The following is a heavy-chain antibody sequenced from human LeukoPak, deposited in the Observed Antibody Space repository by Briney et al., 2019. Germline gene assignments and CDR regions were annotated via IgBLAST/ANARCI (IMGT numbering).Heavy chain of an antibody. CDR2: INPNSGGT. CDR3: ARVDGDYYYYYGMDV. Sequence: ASVKVSCKASGYTFTGYYMHWVRQAPGQGLEWMGWINPNSGGTDYAQKFQGRVTMTRDTSISTAYMELSRLRSDDTAVYYCARVDGDYYYYYGMDVWGQGTTVTVSS. J-gene: IGHJ6*02. D-gene: IGHD4-17*01. CDR1: GYTFTGYY. V-gene: IGHV1-2*02.